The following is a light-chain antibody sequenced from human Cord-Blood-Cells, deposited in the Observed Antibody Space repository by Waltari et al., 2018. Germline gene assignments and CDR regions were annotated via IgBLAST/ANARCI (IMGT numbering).Light chain of an antibody. CDR2: LNRYGSH. CDR1: SGHSSYA. V-gene: IGLV4-69*01. J-gene: IGLJ2*01. Sequence: QLVLPQSPSASASLGASVKPTCTLSSGHSSYAIAWHHQQPEKGPRYLMKLNRYGSHGKGDGIPDRFSGSSSGAERYLTISSLQSEDEAYYYCQTWGTGIQVFGGGTKLTVL. CDR3: QTWGTGIQV.